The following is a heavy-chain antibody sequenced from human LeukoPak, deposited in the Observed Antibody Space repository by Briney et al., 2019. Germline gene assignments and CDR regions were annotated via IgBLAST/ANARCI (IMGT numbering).Heavy chain of an antibody. Sequence: ASVNVSCKVSGYSFSEVFMHWVRQAPGKGLEWMGGFDPEHDQTIYAQKLQGRVTMSADTSTDTAYMELSSLRSEDTAVYYCTSMDGLTAFDYWGQGTLVTVSS. CDR3: TSMDGLTAFDY. CDR1: GYSFSEVF. J-gene: IGHJ4*02. CDR2: FDPEHDQT. V-gene: IGHV1-24*01. D-gene: IGHD3-10*01.